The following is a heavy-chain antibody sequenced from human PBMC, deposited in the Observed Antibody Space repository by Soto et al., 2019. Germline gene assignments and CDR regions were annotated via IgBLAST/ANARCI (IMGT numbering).Heavy chain of an antibody. CDR3: TTEPLLYGSGHY. V-gene: IGHV3-15*07. D-gene: IGHD3-10*01. CDR2: IKSKTDGGTT. J-gene: IGHJ4*02. CDR1: GFTFSNAW. Sequence: GGSLRLCCSASGFTFSNAWMNWVRKAPGKGLEWVGRIKSKTDGGTTDYAAPVKGRFTISRDDSKNTLYLQMNSLKTEDTAVYYCTTEPLLYGSGHYWGQGTLVTVSS.